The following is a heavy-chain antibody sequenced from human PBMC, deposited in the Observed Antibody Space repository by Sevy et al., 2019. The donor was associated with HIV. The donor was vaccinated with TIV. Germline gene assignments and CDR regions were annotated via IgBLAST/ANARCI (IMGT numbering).Heavy chain of an antibody. D-gene: IGHD2-15*01. CDR1: GVPFSDYY. J-gene: IGHJ4*02. CDR3: ARGPLFSPEYCSGGACPTIDY. Sequence: SETLSLTCAVSGVPFSDYYWAWVRQPPGKGLEWIGEVSQSGRANYNPSLRSRVIMSLDTSNNQFSLKLTSVTAADTAMYYCARGPLFSPEYCSGGACPTIDYWSQGTRVTVSS. V-gene: IGHV4-34*01. CDR2: VSQSGRA.